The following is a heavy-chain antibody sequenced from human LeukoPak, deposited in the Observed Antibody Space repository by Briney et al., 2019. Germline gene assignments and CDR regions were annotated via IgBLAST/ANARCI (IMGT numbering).Heavy chain of an antibody. D-gene: IGHD3-3*01. Sequence: ASVKVSCEASGYTFTGYYMHWVRQAPGQGLEWMGWINPNSGGTNYAQKFQGRVTMTRYTSISTAYVELSRLRSDDTAVYYCARDFTQGRLVWLFYYYYYMDVWGKGTTVTVSS. J-gene: IGHJ6*03. CDR3: ARDFTQGRLVWLFYYYYYMDV. V-gene: IGHV1-2*02. CDR2: INPNSGGT. CDR1: GYTFTGYY.